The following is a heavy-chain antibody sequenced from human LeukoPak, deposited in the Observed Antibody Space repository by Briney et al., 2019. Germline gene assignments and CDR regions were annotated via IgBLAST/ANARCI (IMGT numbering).Heavy chain of an antibody. Sequence: ASVKVSCKASGYTFTSYYTHWVRQAPGQGLEWMGIINPSGGSTSYAQKFQGRVTMTRDTSTSTVYMELSSLRSEDTAVYYCARVAVAGDSFDYWGQGTLVTVSS. V-gene: IGHV1-46*01. D-gene: IGHD6-19*01. CDR2: INPSGGST. J-gene: IGHJ4*02. CDR1: GYTFTSYY. CDR3: ARVAVAGDSFDY.